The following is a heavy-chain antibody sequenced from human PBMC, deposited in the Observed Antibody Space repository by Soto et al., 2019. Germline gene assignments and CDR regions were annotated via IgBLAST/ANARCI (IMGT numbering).Heavy chain of an antibody. V-gene: IGHV3-23*01. CDR2: ISPSASDT. D-gene: IGHD5-18*01. Sequence: VQLLESGGALEQPGGSLRLSCAASGFSFSTSSMAWVRQPPGKGLEWVSAISPSASDTLYADSVKGRFTISRDNSQNTLFLQMTSLRADDTAVYYCAKGGYTFAYEWGQGALVTVSS. CDR1: GFSFSTSS. J-gene: IGHJ4*02. CDR3: AKGGYTFAYE.